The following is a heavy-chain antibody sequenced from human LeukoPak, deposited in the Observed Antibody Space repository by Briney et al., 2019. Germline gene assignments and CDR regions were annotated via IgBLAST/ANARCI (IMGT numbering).Heavy chain of an antibody. Sequence: GRSLRLSCAASGFTFSSYAMHWVRQAPGKGLEWVAVISYDGSNKYYADSVKGRFTISRDNSKNMLYLQMNSLRAEDTAVYYCARDPSLRVTLDSWGQGTLVTVSS. CDR2: ISYDGSNK. V-gene: IGHV3-30-3*01. D-gene: IGHD4-4*01. CDR3: ARDPSLRVTLDS. CDR1: GFTFSSYA. J-gene: IGHJ5*01.